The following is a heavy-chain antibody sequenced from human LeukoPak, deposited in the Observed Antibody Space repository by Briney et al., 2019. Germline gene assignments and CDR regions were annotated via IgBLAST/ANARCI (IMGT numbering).Heavy chain of an antibody. CDR1: GYTFTSYG. J-gene: IGHJ4*02. CDR2: VSGDNGNT. V-gene: IGHV1-18*01. D-gene: IGHD3-22*01. CDR3: ARDCDRSGYYCY. Sequence: ASVKVSCKASGYTFTSYGISWVRQAPGQGLEWMGWVSGDNGNTNYTQKLQGRVTMTTGTSTSTAYMELRSLRSEDTAVYYCARDCDRSGYYCYWSQGTLVTVSS.